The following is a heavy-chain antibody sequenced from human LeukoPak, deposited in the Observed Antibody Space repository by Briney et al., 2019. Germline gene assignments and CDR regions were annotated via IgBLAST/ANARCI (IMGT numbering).Heavy chain of an antibody. V-gene: IGHV4-59*01. Sequence: SETLSLTCTVSGDSISSYYWSWIRQPPGKGLEWIGYIYYSGSTNYNPSLKSRVTISIDTSKSQFSLKLSSVTAADTAVYYCARGPDYGDYSFDYWGQGTLVTVSS. D-gene: IGHD4-17*01. J-gene: IGHJ4*02. CDR2: IYYSGST. CDR3: ARGPDYGDYSFDY. CDR1: GDSISSYY.